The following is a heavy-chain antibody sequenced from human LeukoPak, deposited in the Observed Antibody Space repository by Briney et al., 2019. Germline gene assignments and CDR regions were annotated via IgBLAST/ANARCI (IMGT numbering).Heavy chain of an antibody. V-gene: IGHV5-51*01. J-gene: IGHJ4*02. Sequence: GESLKISCEGSGYTFTTYWIAWVRQMPGKGLEWMGIIYPGDSDSRYSPSSQGQVTFSADKSISTAYLQWSSLKASDTAMYYCGRCGKSGYGIDFWGQGTLVSVSS. CDR1: GYTFTTYW. CDR3: GRCGKSGYGIDF. CDR2: IYPGDSDS. D-gene: IGHD5-12*01.